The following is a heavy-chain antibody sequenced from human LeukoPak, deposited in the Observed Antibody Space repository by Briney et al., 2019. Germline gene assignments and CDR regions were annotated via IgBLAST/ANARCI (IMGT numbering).Heavy chain of an antibody. D-gene: IGHD3-22*01. V-gene: IGHV3-23*01. J-gene: IGHJ3*01. CDR1: GFTFSSDA. CDR3: AKDQPYDRSVYHDAFDL. Sequence: GGSLRLSCAASGFTFSSDAVSWVRQAPGKGLEWVSVISGSGGSTDYADSVKGRFTISRDNSKNTVYLQMNSLRDEDTAVYYCAKDQPYDRSVYHDAFDLWGQGTMVTVSA. CDR2: ISGSGGST.